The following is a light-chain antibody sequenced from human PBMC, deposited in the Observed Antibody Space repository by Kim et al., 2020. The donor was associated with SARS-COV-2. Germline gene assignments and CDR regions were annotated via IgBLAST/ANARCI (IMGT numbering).Light chain of an antibody. J-gene: IGLJ2*01. CDR3: QLWDGSRAV. Sequence: VAPGQTSKMKCGGNKIGSKLVKWYQKKPGQAPVLVINYDRDLRSGIPERFSGSNSGNTDTLSISRVEAGDEAEHHCQLWDGSRAVFGGGTKVTVL. CDR1: KIGSKL. CDR2: YDR. V-gene: IGLV3-21*04.